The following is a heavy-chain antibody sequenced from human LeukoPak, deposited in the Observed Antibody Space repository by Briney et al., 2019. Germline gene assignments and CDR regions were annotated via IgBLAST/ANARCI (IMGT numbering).Heavy chain of an antibody. V-gene: IGHV3-23*01. CDR1: GFTFSSYA. J-gene: IGHJ5*02. CDR3: ARSVTAYDNWFDP. CDR2: ISGSGGST. Sequence: GGSLRLSCAASGFTFSSYAMSWVRQAPGKGLEWVSGISGSGGSTHYADSVRDRFTISRDNSKNTLYLQMNSLRAEDTAVYYCARSVTAYDNWFDPWGQGTLVTVSS. D-gene: IGHD5-18*01.